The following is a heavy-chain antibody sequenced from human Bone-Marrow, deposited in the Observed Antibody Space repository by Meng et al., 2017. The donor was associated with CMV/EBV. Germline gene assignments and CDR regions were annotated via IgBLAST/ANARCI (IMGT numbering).Heavy chain of an antibody. Sequence: SVKVSCKASGGTFSSYAISWVRQAPGQGLEWMGWIIPILGIANYAQKFQGRVTITADKSMSTAYMELSSLRSEDTAVYYCARASPVVTVLHDAFDIWGQGTMVTVSS. CDR3: ARASPVVTVLHDAFDI. CDR1: GGTFSSYA. D-gene: IGHD3-22*01. V-gene: IGHV1-69*10. CDR2: IIPILGIA. J-gene: IGHJ3*02.